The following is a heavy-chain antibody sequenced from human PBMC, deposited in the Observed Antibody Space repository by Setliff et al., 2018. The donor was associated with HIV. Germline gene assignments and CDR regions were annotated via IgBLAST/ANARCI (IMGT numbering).Heavy chain of an antibody. Sequence: PGESLKIYCEASGFTFSNYAMHWVRQAPVKGLEWVAVISYDGSDKYYADSEKGRFTISRDNSKNTVYLQMNSLRAEDTAVYYCATLSSNWHLDYWGQGTLVTVSS. J-gene: IGHJ4*02. CDR3: ATLSSNWHLDY. D-gene: IGHD6-13*01. CDR1: GFTFSNYA. CDR2: ISYDGSDK. V-gene: IGHV3-30*04.